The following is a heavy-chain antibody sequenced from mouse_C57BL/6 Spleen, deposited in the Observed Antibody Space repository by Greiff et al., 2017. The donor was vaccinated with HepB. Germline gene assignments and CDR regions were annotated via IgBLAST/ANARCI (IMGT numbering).Heavy chain of an antibody. CDR1: GYNFTSYW. CDR2: IYPGSGST. Sequence: QVQLQQPGAELVKPGASVKMSCKASGYNFTSYWITWVKQRPGQGLEWIGDIYPGSGSTNYNEKFKSKATLTVDTSSSTAYMQLSSLTSEDSAVYYCSSGDYDGYYFDYWGQGTTLTVSS. V-gene: IGHV1-55*01. D-gene: IGHD2-4*01. CDR3: SSGDYDGYYFDY. J-gene: IGHJ2*01.